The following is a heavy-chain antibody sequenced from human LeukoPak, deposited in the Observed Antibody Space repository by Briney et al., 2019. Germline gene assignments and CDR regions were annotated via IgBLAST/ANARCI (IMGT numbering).Heavy chain of an antibody. CDR2: INWDGGST. CDR1: GFNFEDYT. J-gene: IGHJ4*02. D-gene: IGHD2-2*02. Sequence: PGGSLRLSCAASGFNFEDYTMHWVRQTPGKGLEWVSLINWDGGSTYYADSVKGRFAISRDNNKNSLYLQMTSLRTEDTALYYCIKGSNTWPSLFDYWGQGTLVTVSS. V-gene: IGHV3-43*01. CDR3: IKGSNTWPSLFDY.